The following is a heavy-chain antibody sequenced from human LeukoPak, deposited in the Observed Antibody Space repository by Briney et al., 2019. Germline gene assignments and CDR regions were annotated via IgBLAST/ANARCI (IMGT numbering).Heavy chain of an antibody. D-gene: IGHD2-15*01. J-gene: IGHJ4*01. Sequence: SETLSLTCAVSGGSISSSNWWRWVRQPPGKGLEWIGEIYHSGRSNYNPSLKSRVTISVDKSKNQFSLKLSSVTAADTALCYCARVRYCSGGSCPLFDYWGHGTLVTVSP. V-gene: IGHV4-4*02. CDR2: IYHSGRS. CDR1: GGSISSSNW. CDR3: ARVRYCSGGSCPLFDY.